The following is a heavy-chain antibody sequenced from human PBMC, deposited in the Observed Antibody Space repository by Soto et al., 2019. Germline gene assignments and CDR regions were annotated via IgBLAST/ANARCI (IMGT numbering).Heavy chain of an antibody. J-gene: IGHJ4*02. CDR3: ARGVHTAYGDYAGDY. CDR1: GYTLTSYG. CDR2: ISAYNGNT. V-gene: IGHV1-18*01. D-gene: IGHD4-17*01. Sequence: SLKVSCKASGYTLTSYGISWVRQAPGQGLEWMGWISAYNGNTNYAQKLQGRVTMTTDTSTSTAYMELRSLRSDDTAVYYCARGVHTAYGDYAGDYWGQGTLVTVSS.